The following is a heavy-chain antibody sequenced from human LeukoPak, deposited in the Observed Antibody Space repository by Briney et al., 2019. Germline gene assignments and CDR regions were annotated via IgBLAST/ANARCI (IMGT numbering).Heavy chain of an antibody. J-gene: IGHJ4*02. CDR1: GITVSTNY. Sequence: PGGSLRLSCAASGITVSTNYMSWVRQAPGKGLEWVSIIYSGGATFYADSVKGRFTISRENSKNTLWLQMNSLRAEDTAVYFCARETWSYSDTSGYNDWGQGTLVTVSS. CDR3: ARETWSYSDTSGYND. CDR2: IYSGGAT. D-gene: IGHD3-22*01. V-gene: IGHV3-66*01.